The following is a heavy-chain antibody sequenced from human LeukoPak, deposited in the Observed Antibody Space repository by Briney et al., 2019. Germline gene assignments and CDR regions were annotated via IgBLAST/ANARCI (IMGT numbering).Heavy chain of an antibody. CDR2: INHSGST. V-gene: IGHV4-34*01. CDR3: ARTPYYYYMDV. J-gene: IGHJ6*03. CDR1: GDSISLYY. Sequence: PSETLSLTCSVSGDSISLYYWSWIRQPPGKGLEWIGEINHSGSTNYNPSLKSRVTISVDTSKNQFSLKLSSVTAADTAVYYCARTPYYYYMDVWGKGTTVTISS.